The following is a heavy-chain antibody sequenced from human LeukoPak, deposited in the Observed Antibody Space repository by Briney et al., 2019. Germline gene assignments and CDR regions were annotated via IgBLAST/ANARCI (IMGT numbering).Heavy chain of an antibody. CDR2: ISAYNDNT. V-gene: IGHV1-18*01. CDR3: AADQCSSTSCYPNYYYGMDV. Sequence: GASVKVSCKASGYTFTTYGVTWVRQAPGQGLEWMGWISAYNDNTNYAQKLQGRVTMTADTSTSTAYMELRSLRYVDTAVYYCAADQCSSTSCYPNYYYGMDVWGQGTTVTVSS. D-gene: IGHD2-2*01. CDR1: GYTFTTYG. J-gene: IGHJ6*02.